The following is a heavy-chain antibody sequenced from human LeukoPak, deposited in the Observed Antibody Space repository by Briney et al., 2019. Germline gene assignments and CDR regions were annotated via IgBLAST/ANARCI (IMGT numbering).Heavy chain of an antibody. J-gene: IGHJ4*02. Sequence: AGGSLRLSCAASGFTFSNFAMSWVRQAPGKGLEWVSGISASGGTTCYGDSVKGRFTISRDNSKNTLYLQINSLRAEDTALYYCAKLTHFGVVKTNLDYWGQGTLVTVSA. V-gene: IGHV3-23*01. CDR2: ISASGGTT. CDR1: GFTFSNFA. CDR3: AKLTHFGVVKTNLDY. D-gene: IGHD3-3*01.